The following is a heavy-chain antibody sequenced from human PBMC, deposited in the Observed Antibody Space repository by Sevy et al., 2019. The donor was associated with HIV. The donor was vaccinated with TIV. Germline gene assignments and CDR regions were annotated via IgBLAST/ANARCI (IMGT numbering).Heavy chain of an antibody. CDR2: ISGSGGST. V-gene: IGHV3-23*01. D-gene: IGHD3-22*01. J-gene: IGHJ3*02. CDR1: GFTFSSYA. Sequence: GGSLRLSCAASGFTFSSYAMSWVRQAPGKGLEWVSAISGSGGSTYYADSVKGRFTISRDNSKNTLYLQMNSLRAEDTAVYYCATSQAYYYDSSGYPDAFDIWGQGTMVTVS. CDR3: ATSQAYYYDSSGYPDAFDI.